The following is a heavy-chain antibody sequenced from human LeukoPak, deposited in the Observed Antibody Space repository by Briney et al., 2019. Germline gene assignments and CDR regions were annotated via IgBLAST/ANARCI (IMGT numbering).Heavy chain of an antibody. D-gene: IGHD3-22*01. J-gene: IGHJ4*02. V-gene: IGHV3-21*01. Sequence: GGSLGLSFAASGLTSSIYTMNWFAQAPGKGRGGVSSIIVVVSYIYYADSVKGRFTISRDNAKNSLYLQMNSLRAEDTAVYYCARDEPPYYYDSSGYRNPNFDYWGQGTLVTVSS. CDR3: ARDEPPYYYDSSGYRNPNFDY. CDR2: IIVVVSYI. CDR1: GLTSSIYT.